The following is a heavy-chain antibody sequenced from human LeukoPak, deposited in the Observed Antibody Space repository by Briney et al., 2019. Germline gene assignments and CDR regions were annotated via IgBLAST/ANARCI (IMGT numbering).Heavy chain of an antibody. V-gene: IGHV1-18*01. Sequence: ASVKVSCKASGGTFSSYAISWVRQAPGQGLEWMGWISAYNGNTNYAQKLQGRVTMTTDTSTSTAYMELRSLRSDDTAVYYCARQLWFGELDAFDIWGQGTMVTVSS. CDR1: GGTFSSYA. D-gene: IGHD3-10*01. CDR2: ISAYNGNT. CDR3: ARQLWFGELDAFDI. J-gene: IGHJ3*02.